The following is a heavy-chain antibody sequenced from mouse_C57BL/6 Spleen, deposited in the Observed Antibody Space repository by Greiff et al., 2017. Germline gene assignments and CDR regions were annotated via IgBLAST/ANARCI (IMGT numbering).Heavy chain of an antibody. J-gene: IGHJ4*01. CDR2: ISSGSSTI. D-gene: IGHD2-3*01. V-gene: IGHV5-17*01. CDR3: ARDDGYYDYAMDY. Sequence: EVQVVESGGGLVKPGGSLKLSCAASGFTFSDYGMHWVRQAPEKGLEWVAYISSGSSTIYSADTVKGLFTISRDNAKSTLFLQMTSLRSEDTAMYYCARDDGYYDYAMDYWGQGTSVTVSS. CDR1: GFTFSDYG.